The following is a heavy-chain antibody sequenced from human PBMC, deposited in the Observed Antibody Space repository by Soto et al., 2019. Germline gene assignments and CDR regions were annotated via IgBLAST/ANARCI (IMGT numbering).Heavy chain of an antibody. Sequence: SETLSLTCTVSGGSVSGINYYWSWIRQPPGKPLEWIGYIYYTGTPNYNPYLKSRVTISVDTSKNQFSLRLTSATAADTAAYYCARYVQGYGYRFDSWGQGTLVTVSS. D-gene: IGHD5-18*01. CDR3: ARYVQGYGYRFDS. CDR1: GGSVSGINYY. J-gene: IGHJ4*02. CDR2: IYYTGTP. V-gene: IGHV4-61*01.